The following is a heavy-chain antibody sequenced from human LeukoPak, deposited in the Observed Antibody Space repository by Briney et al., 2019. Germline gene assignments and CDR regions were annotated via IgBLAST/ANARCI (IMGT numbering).Heavy chain of an antibody. CDR3: AREMEGGSYWYAFDI. J-gene: IGHJ3*02. CDR1: GYTFTSYY. D-gene: IGHD1-26*01. CDR2: INPSGGST. Sequence: ASVKVSCKASGYTFTSYYMHCVRQAPGQGLEWMGIINPSGGSTSYAQKFQGRVTMTRDMSTSTVYMELSSLRSEDTAVYYCAREMEGGSYWYAFDIGGQGTMVTVSS. V-gene: IGHV1-46*01.